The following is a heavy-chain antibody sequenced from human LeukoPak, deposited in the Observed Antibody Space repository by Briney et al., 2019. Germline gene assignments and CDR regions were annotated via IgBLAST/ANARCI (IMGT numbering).Heavy chain of an antibody. CDR2: MKPDGSEK. J-gene: IGHJ4*02. D-gene: IGHD2-2*02. CDR1: GFTFSSYW. V-gene: IGHV3-7*01. CDR3: ARDPRQSHLVYTTGDY. Sequence: PGGSLRLSCEVSGFTFSSYWKSWVRQAPGKGLEWVANMKPDGSEKYYVDSVKGRFTISRDNSKNSLYLQMNSLRAEDTAVYYCARDPRQSHLVYTTGDYWGQGTLVTVSS.